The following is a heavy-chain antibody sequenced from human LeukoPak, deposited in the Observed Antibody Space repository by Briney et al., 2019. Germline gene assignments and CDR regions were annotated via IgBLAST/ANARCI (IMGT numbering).Heavy chain of an antibody. V-gene: IGHV3-30*03. D-gene: IGHD6-13*01. CDR1: GFTFSSYG. J-gene: IGHJ4*02. Sequence: GGSLRLSCAASGFTFSSYGMPWVRQAPGKGLEWVAVISYDGRNKYYADSVKGRFTISRDNSKNTLYLQMNSLRAEDTAVYYCASHWAQQVVSDYWGQGTLVTVSS. CDR2: ISYDGRNK. CDR3: ASHWAQQVVSDY.